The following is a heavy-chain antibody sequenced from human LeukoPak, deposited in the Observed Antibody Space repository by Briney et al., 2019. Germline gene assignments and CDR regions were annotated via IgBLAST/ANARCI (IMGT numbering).Heavy chain of an antibody. V-gene: IGHV4-59*01. CDR2: IYSSGST. J-gene: IGHJ3*02. D-gene: IGHD3-9*01. CDR3: ARKTGDSFDI. CDR1: GGSLSGYY. Sequence: PSETLSLTCTVSGGSLSGYYWSCIRQPPGKGLEWIGYIYSSGSTYYNPSLKSRVTISADTSKNQFSLKLSSVTAADTAVYYCARKTGDSFDIWGQGTMVTVSS.